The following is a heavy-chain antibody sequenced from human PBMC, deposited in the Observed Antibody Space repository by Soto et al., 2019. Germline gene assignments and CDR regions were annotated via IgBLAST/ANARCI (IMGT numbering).Heavy chain of an antibody. D-gene: IGHD3-22*01. Sequence: ASVKVSCKASGYTFTSYDINWVRQATGQGLEWMGWMNPNSGNTGYAQKFQGRVTVTRNTSISTAYMELSSLSSADTAVYYCARRRGSSGYYYFYYYYGMDVWGQGTTVTVSS. CDR2: MNPNSGNT. CDR3: ARRRGSSGYYYFYYYYGMDV. V-gene: IGHV1-8*01. J-gene: IGHJ6*02. CDR1: GYTFTSYD.